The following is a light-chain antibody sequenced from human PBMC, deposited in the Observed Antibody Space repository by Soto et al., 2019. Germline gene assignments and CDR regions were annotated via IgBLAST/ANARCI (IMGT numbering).Light chain of an antibody. J-gene: IGLJ1*01. CDR1: SSDVGGYNY. CDR3: SSYTSRFTFNYI. Sequence: QAVVTQPASVSGSPGQSITISCTGTSSDVGGYNYVSWYQQYPGKAPKIIIYEVTNRPSGVSSRFSGSKSGNTASLTISGLQAEDDADYYCSSYTSRFTFNYIFGTGTKVTVL. CDR2: EVT. V-gene: IGLV2-14*01.